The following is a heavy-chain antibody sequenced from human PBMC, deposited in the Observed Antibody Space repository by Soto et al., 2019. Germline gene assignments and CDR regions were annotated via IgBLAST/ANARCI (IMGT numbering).Heavy chain of an antibody. J-gene: IGHJ4*02. Sequence: PGGSLRLSCAASGFTFSSYAMSWVRQAPGKGLEWVSAISGSGGSTYYADSVKGRFTISRDNSKNTLYLQMNSLRAEDTAVYYCAPSFYCSGGSCYPRPNWGQGTLVTVSS. CDR3: APSFYCSGGSCYPRPN. CDR1: GFTFSSYA. V-gene: IGHV3-23*01. CDR2: ISGSGGST. D-gene: IGHD2-15*01.